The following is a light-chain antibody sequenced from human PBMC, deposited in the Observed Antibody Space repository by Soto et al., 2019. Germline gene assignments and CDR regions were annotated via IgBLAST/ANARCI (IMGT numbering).Light chain of an antibody. V-gene: IGLV2-14*01. CDR1: SSNVGIYNY. J-gene: IGLJ1*01. CDR2: QVT. CDR3: SSYTGSTNDV. Sequence: QSALTQPASVSGSPGQSITISCTGTSSNVGIYNYVYWYQQQPGKAPILMIYQVTTRPSGVSNRFSGSKSGNTASLPLSGLQAEDEADYYCSSYTGSTNDVVGAGTKVTVL.